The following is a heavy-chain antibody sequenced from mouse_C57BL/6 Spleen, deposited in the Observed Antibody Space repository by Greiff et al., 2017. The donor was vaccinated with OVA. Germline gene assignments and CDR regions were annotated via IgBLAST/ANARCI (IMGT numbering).Heavy chain of an antibody. CDR1: GYSITSGYY. CDR3: AREAGSSYDAMDY. CDR2: ISYDGSN. V-gene: IGHV3-6*01. Sequence: ESGPGLVKPSQSLSLTCSVTGYSITSGYYWNWIRQFPGNKLEWMGYISYDGSNNYNPSLKNRISITRDTSKNQFFLKLNSVTTEDTATYYCAREAGSSYDAMDYWGQGTSVTVSS. D-gene: IGHD1-1*01. J-gene: IGHJ4*01.